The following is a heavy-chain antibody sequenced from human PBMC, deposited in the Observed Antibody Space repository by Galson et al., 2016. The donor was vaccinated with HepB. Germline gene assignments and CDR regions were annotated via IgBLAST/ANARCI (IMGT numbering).Heavy chain of an antibody. Sequence: QSGAEVKKPGESLKISCKGSGYNFATYGIAWVRQMPGKGLEWMGVIHPADSDTRYSPSFQGQVTISVDKPITTAYLQWSSLKSSDTAMYDCARPADNTVYYFDNWGQGTLVTVSS. V-gene: IGHV5-51*01. D-gene: IGHD5/OR15-5a*01. CDR2: IHPADSDT. J-gene: IGHJ4*02. CDR3: ARPADNTVYYFDN. CDR1: GYNFATYG.